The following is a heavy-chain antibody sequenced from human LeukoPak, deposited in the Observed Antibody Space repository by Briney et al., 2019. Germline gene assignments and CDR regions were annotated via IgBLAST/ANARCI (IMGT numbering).Heavy chain of an antibody. V-gene: IGHV4-30-4*01. CDR3: ARDGNWYSSSWFDY. Sequence: SQTLSLTCTVSGGSINSGDYYWSWIRQPPGKGLEWIGYIHYSGSTYYNPSLKSRVTMSVDTSKNQFSLKVNSVTAADTAVYYCARDGNWYSSSWFDYWGQGTLVTVSS. D-gene: IGHD6-13*01. CDR1: GGSINSGDYY. CDR2: IHYSGST. J-gene: IGHJ4*02.